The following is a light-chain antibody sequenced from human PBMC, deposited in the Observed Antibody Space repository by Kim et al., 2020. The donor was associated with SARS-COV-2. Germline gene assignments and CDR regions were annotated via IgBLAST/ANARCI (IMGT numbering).Light chain of an antibody. CDR3: QAWGSAVV. J-gene: IGLJ2*01. CDR1: KLGDKY. V-gene: IGLV3-1*01. CDR2: QDS. Sequence: SYELTQPPSVSVSPGQTASITCSGDKLGDKYTFWYQQRPGLSPVLVIYQDSKRPSGIPERFSASSSRNTATLTISGTQAMDEADYYCQAWGSAVVFGGGT.